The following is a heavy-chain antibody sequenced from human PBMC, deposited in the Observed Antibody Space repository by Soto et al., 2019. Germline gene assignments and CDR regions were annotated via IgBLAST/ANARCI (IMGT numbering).Heavy chain of an antibody. Sequence: SETLPLTCTVSGGSISSSGYYWSWIRQPPGKGLEWIGYIFYSGSTNYNPSLKSRVTISVDTSKNQFSLKLSSVTAADTAVYYCARRYGSAFDIWGHGTMVTVSS. CDR3: ARRYGSAFDI. V-gene: IGHV4-61*08. CDR1: GGSISSSGYY. D-gene: IGHD4-17*01. J-gene: IGHJ3*02. CDR2: IFYSGST.